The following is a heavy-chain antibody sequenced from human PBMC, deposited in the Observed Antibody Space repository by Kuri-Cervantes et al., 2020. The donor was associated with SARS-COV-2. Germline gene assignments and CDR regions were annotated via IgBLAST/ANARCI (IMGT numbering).Heavy chain of an antibody. V-gene: IGHV3-21*04. CDR2: ISSSSSYI. D-gene: IGHD3-10*01. Sequence: GGSLRLSCAASGFTFSSYSMNWVRQAPGKGLEWVSSISSSSSYIYYADSVKGRFTISRDNAKNSLYLQMNSLRAEDTAVYYCARASVKWFGGDGMDVWGQGTTVTVSS. CDR3: ARASVKWFGGDGMDV. J-gene: IGHJ6*02. CDR1: GFTFSSYS.